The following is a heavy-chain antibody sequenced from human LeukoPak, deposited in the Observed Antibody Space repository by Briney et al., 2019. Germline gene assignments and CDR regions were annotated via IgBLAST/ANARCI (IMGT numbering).Heavy chain of an antibody. D-gene: IGHD1-14*01. CDR1: GGSISSYY. CDR3: ARLIAGTSRGYYYYMDV. J-gene: IGHJ6*03. CDR2: IYYSGST. Sequence: SETLSLTCTVSGGSISSYYWSWIRQPPGKGLEWIGYIYYSGSTNYNPSLKSRVTISVDTSKNQFSLKLSSVTAADTAVYYCARLIAGTSRGYYYYMDVWGKGITVTVSS. V-gene: IGHV4-59*01.